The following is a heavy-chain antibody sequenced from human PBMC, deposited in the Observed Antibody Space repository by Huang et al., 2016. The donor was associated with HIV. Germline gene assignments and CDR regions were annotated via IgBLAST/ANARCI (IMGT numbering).Heavy chain of an antibody. Sequence: QVQLVQSGSEMRKPGASVNVSCKASGYRFTNYGITWLRQAPGRGLEWMGWRKVHNGDTNYAQRVQGRVTVTTDTATTTAYMELRSLKFGDTAVYYCARDPVYESSGYMHFDYWGQGTLVTVSS. D-gene: IGHD3-22*01. CDR1: GYRFTNYG. J-gene: IGHJ4*02. V-gene: IGHV1-18*04. CDR2: RKVHNGDT. CDR3: ARDPVYESSGYMHFDY.